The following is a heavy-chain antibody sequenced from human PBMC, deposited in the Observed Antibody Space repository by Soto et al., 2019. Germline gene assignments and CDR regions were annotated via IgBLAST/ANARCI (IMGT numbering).Heavy chain of an antibody. CDR1: GGSISSSSYY. V-gene: IGHV4-39*01. CDR3: ARTLPIPQWLDPSYFDY. J-gene: IGHJ4*02. D-gene: IGHD6-19*01. Sequence: QLQLQESGPGLVKPSETLSLTCTVSGGSISSSSYYWGWIRQPPGKGLEWIGSIYYSGSTYYNPSLKSRVTISVDTSKNQFSLKLSSVTAADTAVYYCARTLPIPQWLDPSYFDYWGQGTLVTVSS. CDR2: IYYSGST.